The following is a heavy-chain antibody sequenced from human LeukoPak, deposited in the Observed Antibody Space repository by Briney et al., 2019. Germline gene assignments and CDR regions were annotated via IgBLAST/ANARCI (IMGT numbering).Heavy chain of an antibody. CDR3: AREKRDGYGNDAFDI. D-gene: IGHD5-24*01. CDR1: GGSISSYY. Sequence: SETLSLTCTVSGGSISSYYWSWIRQPPGKGPEWIGYIYYSGSTNYNPSLKSRVTISVDTSKNQFSLKLSSVTAADTAVYYCAREKRDGYGNDAFDIWGQGTMVTVSS. CDR2: IYYSGST. V-gene: IGHV4-59*01. J-gene: IGHJ3*02.